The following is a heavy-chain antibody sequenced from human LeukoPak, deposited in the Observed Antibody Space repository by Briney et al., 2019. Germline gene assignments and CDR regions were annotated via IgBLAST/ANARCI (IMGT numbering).Heavy chain of an antibody. CDR3: ARRLTQYDCFDP. V-gene: IGHV6-1*01. J-gene: IGHJ5*02. CDR1: GDTVSSNSVT. D-gene: IGHD2-2*01. Sequence: SQTLSLTCALSGDTVSSNSVTWHWIRQSPSRGLEWLGRTYYRSTWYNDYAVSVRGRITVNPDTSKNQFSLHLNSVTPEDTAVYYGARRLTQYDCFDPWGQGILVTVSS. CDR2: TYYRSTWYN.